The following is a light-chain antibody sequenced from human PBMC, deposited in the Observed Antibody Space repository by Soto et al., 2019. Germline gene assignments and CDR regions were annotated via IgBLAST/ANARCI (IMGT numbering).Light chain of an antibody. CDR3: SSYTNKNSYIL. V-gene: IGLV2-14*01. CDR1: ISDIGGYNY. Sequence: QSALTQPASVSGTPGQSITISCTGSISDIGGYNYVSWYQQFPGEAPKLIIFEVSDRPSGVSDRFSGSKSGSTASLTISGLQAEDEADYYCSSYTNKNSYILFGGGTKLTVL. CDR2: EVS. J-gene: IGLJ2*01.